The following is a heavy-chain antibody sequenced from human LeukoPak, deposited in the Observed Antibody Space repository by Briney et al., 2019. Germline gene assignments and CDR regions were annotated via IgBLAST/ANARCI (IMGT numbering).Heavy chain of an antibody. CDR2: INPSSGDT. V-gene: IGHV1-2*02. CDR1: GYSFTGNY. CDR3: ARGYYDSSDFEYLQH. J-gene: IGHJ1*01. Sequence: ASVKVSCKASGYSFTGNYMHWVRQAPGQGLEWMGWINPSSGDTNFAQKFRGRVTMTRDTSISTVYMELSRLRSDDTAVFYCARGYYDSSDFEYLQHWGQGTLVTVSS. D-gene: IGHD3-22*01.